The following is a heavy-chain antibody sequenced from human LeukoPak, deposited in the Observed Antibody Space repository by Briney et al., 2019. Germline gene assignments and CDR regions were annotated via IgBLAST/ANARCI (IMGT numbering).Heavy chain of an antibody. J-gene: IGHJ4*02. V-gene: IGHV4-59*08. CDR1: GDSLTSYY. CDR2: IYYSGTV. CDR3: ARLGSYFDY. Sequence: SETLSLTCTVSGDSLTSYYWSWIRQPPGKGLQWIGYIYYSGTVNYNPSLKSRVTISVDTSKNQFSLNLSSVTAADTAVYYCARLGSYFDYWAQGTLVTVSS.